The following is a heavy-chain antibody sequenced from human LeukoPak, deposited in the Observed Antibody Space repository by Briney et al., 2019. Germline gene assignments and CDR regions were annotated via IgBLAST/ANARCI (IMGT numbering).Heavy chain of an antibody. D-gene: IGHD2-15*01. CDR2: INPSGGST. J-gene: IGHJ6*04. V-gene: IGHV1-46*01. CDR3: ARDGPGCSGGSCYHYYYYGMDV. CDR1: GYTFTSYY. Sequence: GASVKVSCKASGYTFTSYYMHWVRQAPGQGLEWMGIINPSGGSTSYAQKFQGRVTMTRDTSTSTVYMELSSLRSEDTAVYYCARDGPGCSGGSCYHYYYYGMDVWGKGTTVTVSS.